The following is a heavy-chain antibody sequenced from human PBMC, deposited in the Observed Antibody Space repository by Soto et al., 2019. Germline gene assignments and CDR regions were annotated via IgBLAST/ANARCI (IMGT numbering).Heavy chain of an antibody. V-gene: IGHV4-38-2*01. CDR1: GYSISSGFY. Sequence: PSETLSLTCAVSGYSISSGFYWGWIRQPPGKGLEWIGTIYRSGSTYYNPSLKSRVTMSVDTSLNQFSLKLRSVTAADTAVYYCARESGCSGGICSLPYFFDYWGRGTLVTVS. CDR2: IYRSGST. CDR3: ARESGCSGGICSLPYFFDY. J-gene: IGHJ4*02. D-gene: IGHD2-15*01.